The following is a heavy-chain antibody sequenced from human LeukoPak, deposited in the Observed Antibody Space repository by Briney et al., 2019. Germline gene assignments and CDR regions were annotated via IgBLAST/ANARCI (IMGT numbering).Heavy chain of an antibody. J-gene: IGHJ4*02. CDR1: GFTFSSYE. V-gene: IGHV3-23*01. D-gene: IGHD3-10*01. CDR3: ASPLWFGELLFDY. CDR2: ISGSGGST. Sequence: GGSLRLSCAASGFTFSSYEMNWVRQAPGKGLEWVSAISGSGGSTYYADSVKGRFTISRDNSKNTLYLQMNSLRAEDTAVYYCASPLWFGELLFDYWGQGTLVTVSS.